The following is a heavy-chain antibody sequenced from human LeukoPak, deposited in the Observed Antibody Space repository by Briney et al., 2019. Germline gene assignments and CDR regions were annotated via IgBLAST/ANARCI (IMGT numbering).Heavy chain of an antibody. CDR3: ARGVDPLAANPLPY. V-gene: IGHV3-53*01. J-gene: IGHJ4*02. CDR1: GFTVITND. D-gene: IGHD5-24*01. Sequence: PGGSLRLSCAASGFTVITNDMTWVRQAPGKGLEWVSVLYSDGNTKYADSVQGRFTISRDNSKNTLYLEMNSLSPDDTAVYYCARGVDPLAANPLPYGGREPLVPAPS. CDR2: LYSDGNT.